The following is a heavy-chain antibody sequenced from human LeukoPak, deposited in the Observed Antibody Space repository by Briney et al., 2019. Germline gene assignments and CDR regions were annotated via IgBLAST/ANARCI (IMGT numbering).Heavy chain of an antibody. J-gene: IGHJ3*02. CDR1: GFTFSSYW. D-gene: IGHD4-23*01. CDR2: IKQDGSEK. Sequence: GGSLRLSCAASGFTFSSYWMSWVRQAPGKGLEWVANIKQDGSEKYYVDSVKGRFTISRDNAKNSLYLQMNSLRAEDTAVYYCASDDEYGGNGAFDIWGQGTMVTVSS. CDR3: ASDDEYGGNGAFDI. V-gene: IGHV3-7*01.